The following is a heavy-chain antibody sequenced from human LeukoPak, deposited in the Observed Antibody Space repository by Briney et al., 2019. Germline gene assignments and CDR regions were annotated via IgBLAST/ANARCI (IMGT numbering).Heavy chain of an antibody. CDR3: TIQGKKTIFGVVDP. CDR1: GFTFSSYA. V-gene: IGHV3-23*01. J-gene: IGHJ5*02. D-gene: IGHD3-3*01. Sequence: PGGSLRLSCEASGFTFSSYAMSWVRQAPGKGLEWVSAISGSGENTYYADSVKGRITISRDNSKNTLYLQMNSLKTEDTAVYYCTIQGKKTIFGVVDPWGQGTLVTVSS. CDR2: ISGSGENT.